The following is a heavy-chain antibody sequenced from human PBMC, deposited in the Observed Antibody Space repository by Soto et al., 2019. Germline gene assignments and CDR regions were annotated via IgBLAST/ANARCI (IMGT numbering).Heavy chain of an antibody. J-gene: IGHJ6*02. CDR2: IYPGDSDT. V-gene: IGHV5-51*01. D-gene: IGHD2-15*01. CDR3: ATSTCSGGSCYYYYGMDV. Sequence: GESLKISCKGSGYSFTSYWISWVRQMPGKGLEWMGIIYPGDSDTRYSPSFQGQVTISADKSISTAYLQWSSLKASDTAMYYCATSTCSGGSCYYYYGMDVWGQGTTVTVSS. CDR1: GYSFTSYW.